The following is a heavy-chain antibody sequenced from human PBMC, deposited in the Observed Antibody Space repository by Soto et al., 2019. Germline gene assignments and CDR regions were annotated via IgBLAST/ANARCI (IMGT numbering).Heavy chain of an antibody. D-gene: IGHD2-2*01. CDR2: IIPILGIA. CDR1: GGTFSSYT. J-gene: IGHJ3*02. Sequence: QVQLVQSGAEVKKPGSSVKVSCKASGGTFSSYTISWVRQAPGQGLEWMGRIIPILGIANYAQKFQGRVTITADNSTSTAYMELSSLRSEDTAVYYCAREGYCSSTSWSHDAFDIWGQATMVTVSS. CDR3: AREGYCSSTSWSHDAFDI. V-gene: IGHV1-69*08.